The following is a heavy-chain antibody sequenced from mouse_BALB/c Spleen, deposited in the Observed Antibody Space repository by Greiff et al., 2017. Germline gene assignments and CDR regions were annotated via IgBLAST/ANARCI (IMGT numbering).Heavy chain of an antibody. CDR3: ARRGDYFDY. V-gene: IGHV5-15*02. CDR2: ISNLAYSI. CDR1: GFTFSDYG. J-gene: IGHJ2*01. Sequence: EVQVVESGGGLVQPGGSRKLSCAASGFTFSDYGMAWVRQAPGKGPEWVAFISNLAYSIYYADTVTGRFTISRENAKNTLYLEMSSLRSEDTAMYYCARRGDYFDYWGQGTTLTVSS.